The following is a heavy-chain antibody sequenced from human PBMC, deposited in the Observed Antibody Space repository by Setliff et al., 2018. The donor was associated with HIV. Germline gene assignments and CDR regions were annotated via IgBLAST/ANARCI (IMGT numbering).Heavy chain of an antibody. D-gene: IGHD3-10*01. CDR2: INHSGST. Sequence: SETLSLTCDVSGFSITDGFYWAWIRQSPGEGLEWIGSINHSGSTYCTPSLKSRVTMSVDTSKNHFSLKLSSVTAADTAMYFCARQPPLSVLQVWFDDYWGQGTRVTVSS. CDR3: ARQPPLSVLQVWFDDY. V-gene: IGHV4-38-2*01. CDR1: GFSITDGFY. J-gene: IGHJ4*02.